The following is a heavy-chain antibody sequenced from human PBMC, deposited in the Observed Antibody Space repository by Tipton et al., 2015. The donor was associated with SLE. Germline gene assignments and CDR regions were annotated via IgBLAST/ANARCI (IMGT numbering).Heavy chain of an antibody. V-gene: IGHV4-38-2*01. J-gene: IGHJ1*01. D-gene: IGHD1-26*01. CDR3: GRSGGYRIHR. CDR2: IHHSGNT. Sequence: TLSLTCAVSGFSISSGYYWGWIRQPPGEGLEWIGSIHHSGNTYFNPSPKSRVTMSIDTSRNEVFLRLTSVTAADTAVYYCGRSGGYRIHRWGQGTLVTVSS. CDR1: GFSISSGYY.